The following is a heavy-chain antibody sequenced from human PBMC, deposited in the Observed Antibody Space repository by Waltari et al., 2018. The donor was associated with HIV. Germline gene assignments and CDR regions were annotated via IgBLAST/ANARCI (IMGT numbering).Heavy chain of an antibody. J-gene: IGHJ4*02. CDR1: GFTFTSSG. CDR2: ISYYGDNK. D-gene: IGHD6-19*01. Sequence: QVQLVESGGGVVQPGRSLRLSCAASGFTFTSSGMHWVRQAPGKGLEWVAVISYYGDNKYYADSVKGRFTISRDNSKNTLYLQMNSLRVEDTAVYYCAKGASGWSPGYWGQGTLVTVSS. V-gene: IGHV3-30*18. CDR3: AKGASGWSPGY.